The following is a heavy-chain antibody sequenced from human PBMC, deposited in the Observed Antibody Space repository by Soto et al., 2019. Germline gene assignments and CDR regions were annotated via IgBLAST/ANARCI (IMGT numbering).Heavy chain of an antibody. V-gene: IGHV3-53*01. CDR3: ARGPTLLAFEY. D-gene: IGHD2-8*02. CDR1: VFTVSSNY. J-gene: IGHJ4*02. CDR2: IYSGGST. Sequence: XGSLRLSCAASVFTVSSNYMSCVRHAPGKGLEWVSVIYSGGSTYYADSVKGRFTISRDNSKNTLYLQMNSLRAEDTAVYYCARGPTLLAFEYWGEGTWDTVSS.